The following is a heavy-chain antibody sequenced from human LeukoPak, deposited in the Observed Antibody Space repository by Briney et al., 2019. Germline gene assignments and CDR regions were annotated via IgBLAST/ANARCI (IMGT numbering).Heavy chain of an antibody. Sequence: SETLSLTCAVYGGSLSGYYWNWIRQPPGKGLEWIGEINPSGSTNYNPSLKSRVTISVDTSKNQFSMKLSSVTAADTAVYYCARLFYVSGRRPSDTYYYHYYMDVWGKGTTVTISS. V-gene: IGHV4-34*01. J-gene: IGHJ6*03. D-gene: IGHD3-10*01. CDR2: INPSGST. CDR3: ARLFYVSGRRPSDTYYYHYYMDV. CDR1: GGSLSGYY.